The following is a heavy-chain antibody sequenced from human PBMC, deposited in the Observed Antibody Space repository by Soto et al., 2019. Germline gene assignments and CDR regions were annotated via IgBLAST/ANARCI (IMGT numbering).Heavy chain of an antibody. CDR2: IYYSGST. CDR1: GGSISSSSYY. J-gene: IGHJ3*02. D-gene: IGHD6-19*01. V-gene: IGHV4-39*01. Sequence: SETLSLTCTVSGGSISSSSYYWGWIRQPPGKGLEWIGSIYYSGSTYYNPSLKSRVTISVDTSKNQFSLKLSSVTAADTAVYYCARPSGWYPTDAFDIWGQGTMVTVSS. CDR3: ARPSGWYPTDAFDI.